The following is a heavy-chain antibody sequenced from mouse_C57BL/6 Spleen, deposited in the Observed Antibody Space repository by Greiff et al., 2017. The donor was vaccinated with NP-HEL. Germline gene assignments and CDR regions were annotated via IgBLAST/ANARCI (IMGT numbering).Heavy chain of an antibody. D-gene: IGHD2-4*01. Sequence: VMLVESGPELVKPGASVKISCKASGYAFSSSWMNWVKQRPGKGLEWIGRIYPGDGDTNYNGKFKGKATLTADKSSSTAYMQLSSLTSEDSAVYFCVGDYPYYAMDYWGQGTSVTVSS. CDR3: VGDYPYYAMDY. J-gene: IGHJ4*01. V-gene: IGHV1-82*01. CDR2: IYPGDGDT. CDR1: GYAFSSSW.